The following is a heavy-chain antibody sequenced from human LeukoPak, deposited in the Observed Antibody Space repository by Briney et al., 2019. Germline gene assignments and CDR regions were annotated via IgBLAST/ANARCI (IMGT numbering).Heavy chain of an antibody. CDR2: IYYSGST. D-gene: IGHD4/OR15-4a*01. CDR1: GGSISSGGYY. CDR3: ARVPVLEESYYGMDV. Sequence: SQTLSLTCTVSGGSISSGGYYWSWIRQHPGKGLEWIGYIYYSGSTYYNPSLKSRVTLSVDTSKNQFSLKLSSVTAADTAVYYCARVPVLEESYYGMDVWGQGTTVTVSS. J-gene: IGHJ6*02. V-gene: IGHV4-31*03.